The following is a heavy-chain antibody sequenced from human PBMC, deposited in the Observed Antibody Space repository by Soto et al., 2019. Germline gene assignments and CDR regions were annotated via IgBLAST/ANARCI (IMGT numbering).Heavy chain of an antibody. V-gene: IGHV3-33*01. D-gene: IGHD5-12*01. CDR2: VWYDGSNI. CDR3: ARDPRGSIVATTTRWFDP. CDR1: GFTVSRYG. J-gene: IGHJ5*02. Sequence: QVHLVESRGGVVQTGRSLRLSCVASGFTVSRYGMHWVRQAPGKGLEWVAVVWYDGSNIFYGDSVKGRFTVSRDNSKNTLYLQMNSLRGEDTAMYYCARDPRGSIVATTTRWFDPWGQGTLVTVSS.